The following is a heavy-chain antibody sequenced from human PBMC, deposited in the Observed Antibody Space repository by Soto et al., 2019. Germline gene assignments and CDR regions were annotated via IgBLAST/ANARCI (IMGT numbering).Heavy chain of an antibody. V-gene: IGHV3-23*01. CDR3: AKSWIVGATTRPYYFAY. Sequence: PGGSLRLSCAASGFTFSSYAMSWVRQAPGKGLEWVSAISGSGGSTYYADSVKGRFTISRDNSKNTLYLQMNSLRAEDTAVYYCAKSWIVGATTRPYYFAYWGQGTLVTVSS. CDR2: ISGSGGST. D-gene: IGHD1-26*01. J-gene: IGHJ4*02. CDR1: GFTFSSYA.